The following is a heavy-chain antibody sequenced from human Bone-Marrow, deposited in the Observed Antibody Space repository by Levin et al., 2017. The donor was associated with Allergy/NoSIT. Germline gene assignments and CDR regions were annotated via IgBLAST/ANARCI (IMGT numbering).Heavy chain of an antibody. Sequence: GESLKISRKGSGYPFTSYWIGWVRQMPGKGLEWMGIIFPDNSKTKYSPSFEGQVTMSADKSISTAYLQWSSLKASDTAIYYCARHGPQPLDYWGQGTLVTVSS. J-gene: IGHJ4*02. V-gene: IGHV5-51*01. CDR1: GYPFTSYW. CDR2: IFPDNSKT. CDR3: ARHGPQPLDY.